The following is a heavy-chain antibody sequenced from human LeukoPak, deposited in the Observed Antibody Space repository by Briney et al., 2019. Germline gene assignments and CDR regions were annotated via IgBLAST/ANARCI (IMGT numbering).Heavy chain of an antibody. J-gene: IGHJ4*02. CDR1: GYTFTGYY. CDR3: ARGLTGTTDY. Sequence: ASVKVSCKASGYTFTGYYMHWVRQAPGQGLEWMGRINPNSGGTSYAKKFQGRVTMTRDTSISTAYMELSRLRSDDTAVYYCARGLTGTTDYWGQGTLVTVSS. D-gene: IGHD1-20*01. CDR2: INPNSGGT. V-gene: IGHV1-2*06.